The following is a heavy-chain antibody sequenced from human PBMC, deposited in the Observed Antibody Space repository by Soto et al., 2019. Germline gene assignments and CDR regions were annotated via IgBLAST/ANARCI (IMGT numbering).Heavy chain of an antibody. Sequence: ASVKVSCKASGYTFTSYAMHWVRQAPGQRLEWMGWINAGNGNTKYSQKFQGRVTITRDTSASTAYMELSSLRSEDTAVYYCAGDIDTAMAFDYWGQGTLVTVSS. CDR3: AGDIDTAMAFDY. D-gene: IGHD5-18*01. J-gene: IGHJ4*02. CDR1: GYTFTSYA. CDR2: INAGNGNT. V-gene: IGHV1-3*01.